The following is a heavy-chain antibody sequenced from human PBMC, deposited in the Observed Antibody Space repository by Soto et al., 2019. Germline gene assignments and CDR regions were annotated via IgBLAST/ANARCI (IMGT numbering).Heavy chain of an antibody. J-gene: IGHJ5*02. CDR1: GGSINNTNYS. CDR3: AREERKGIISWFDP. D-gene: IGHD2-21*01. Sequence: SETLSLTCSVSGGSINNTNYSWVWIRQPPGKGLEWIGMIYYTGITHLNPSLKSRLTMAVDTSKNEFSLKLTSVSAADTAVYFCAREERKGIISWFDPWGQGTPVTVSS. CDR2: IYYTGIT. V-gene: IGHV4-39*07.